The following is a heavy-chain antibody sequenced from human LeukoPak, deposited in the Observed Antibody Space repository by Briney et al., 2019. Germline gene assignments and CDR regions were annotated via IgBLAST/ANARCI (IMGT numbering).Heavy chain of an antibody. CDR1: GITLSNYG. Sequence: PGGSLRLSCTVSGITLSNYGMSWVRQPPGKGLEWVSSVSGSGSSTYYADSVKGRFTISRDNSKNTLYLQMNSLRVEDTAVYYCAKGAWTELFDYWGQGTLVTVSS. CDR2: VSGSGSST. V-gene: IGHV3-23*01. J-gene: IGHJ4*02. D-gene: IGHD1-14*01. CDR3: AKGAWTELFDY.